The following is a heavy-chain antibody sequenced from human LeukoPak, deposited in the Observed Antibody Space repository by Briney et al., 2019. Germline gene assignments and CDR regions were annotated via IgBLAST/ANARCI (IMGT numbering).Heavy chain of an antibody. CDR3: ARCRGYYDSSGYHISSFDL. V-gene: IGHV3-74*01. J-gene: IGHJ3*01. D-gene: IGHD3-22*01. Sequence: GRTLRLSCAASGFTFSDYWMHWVRQAPRKGLVWVSRINGDVRSTNYADSVKGRFTISRDNARNTLYLQMNSLRAEDTAVYYCARCRGYYDSSGYHISSFDLWGQGTMISVSS. CDR1: GFTFSDYW. CDR2: INGDVRST.